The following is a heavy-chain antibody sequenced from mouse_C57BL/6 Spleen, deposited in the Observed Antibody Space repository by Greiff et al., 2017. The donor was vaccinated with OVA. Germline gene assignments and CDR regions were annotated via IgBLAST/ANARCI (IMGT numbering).Heavy chain of an antibody. CDR3: AKHDYGYDGGDMDY. J-gene: IGHJ4*01. V-gene: IGHV1-7*01. Sequence: VQLQQSGAELAKPGASVKLSCKASGYTFTSYWMHWVKQRPGQGLEWIGYINPSSGYTKYNQKFKDKATLTADNSSSTAYMQLSRLTCEDSAVYYCAKHDYGYDGGDMDYWGQGTSVTVSS. D-gene: IGHD2-2*01. CDR2: INPSSGYT. CDR1: GYTFTSYW.